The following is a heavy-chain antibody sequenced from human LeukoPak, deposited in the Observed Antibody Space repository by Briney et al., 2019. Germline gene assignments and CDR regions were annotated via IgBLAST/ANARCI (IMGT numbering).Heavy chain of an antibody. CDR1: GFTFSSYA. D-gene: IGHD2-8*02. J-gene: IGHJ6*03. CDR2: ISYDGSNK. CDR3: ASPASAGGDYYYYMDV. Sequence: GGSLRLSFAASGFTFSSYAMHWVRQAPGKGLEWVAVISYDGSNKYYADSVKGRFTISRDNSKNTLYLQMNSLRAEDTAVYYCASPASAGGDYYYYMDVWGKGTTVTVSS. V-gene: IGHV3-30-3*01.